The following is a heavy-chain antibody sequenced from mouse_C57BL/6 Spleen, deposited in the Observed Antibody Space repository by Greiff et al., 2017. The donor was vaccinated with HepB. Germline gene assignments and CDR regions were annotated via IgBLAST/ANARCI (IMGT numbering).Heavy chain of an antibody. V-gene: IGHV1-81*01. Sequence: VQLQQSGAELARPGASVKLSCKASGYTFTSYGISWVKQRTGQGLEWIGEIYPRSGNTYYNEKFKGKATLTADKSSSTAYMELRSLTSEDSAVYFCARGELLPDYYAMDYWGQGTSVTVSS. CDR3: ARGELLPDYYAMDY. CDR2: IYPRSGNT. CDR1: GYTFTSYG. J-gene: IGHJ4*01. D-gene: IGHD1-1*01.